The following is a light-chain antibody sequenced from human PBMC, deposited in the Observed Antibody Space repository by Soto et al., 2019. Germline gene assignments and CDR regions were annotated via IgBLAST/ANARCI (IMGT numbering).Light chain of an antibody. CDR1: TGAVTSGHY. CDR3: LRSYSGAHYG. V-gene: IGLV7-46*01. J-gene: IGLJ1*01. Sequence: QAVVTQEPSLTVSPGGTVTLTCGSSTGAVTSGHYPYWFQQKPGQAPRTLIYDTSNKHSWTPARFSGSLLGGKAALTLSGAQPEDEAEYYCLRSYSGAHYGCGTGTKLTVL. CDR2: DTS.